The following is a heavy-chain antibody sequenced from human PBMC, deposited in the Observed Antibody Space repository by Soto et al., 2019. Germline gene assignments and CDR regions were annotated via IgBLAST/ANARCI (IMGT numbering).Heavy chain of an antibody. J-gene: IGHJ4*02. Sequence: EVQLVESGGGLVQPGGSLKLSCAASGFTFSGSAMHWVRQASGKGLEWVGRIRSKANSYATAYAASVKGRFTISRDDSKNTAYLQMNSLKTEDTAVYYCTRHVPLYYYDSSGTFDYWGQGTLVTVSS. V-gene: IGHV3-73*02. CDR3: TRHVPLYYYDSSGTFDY. CDR2: IRSKANSYAT. D-gene: IGHD3-22*01. CDR1: GFTFSGSA.